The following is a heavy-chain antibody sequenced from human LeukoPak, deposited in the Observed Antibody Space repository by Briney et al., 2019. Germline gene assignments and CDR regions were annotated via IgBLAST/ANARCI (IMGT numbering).Heavy chain of an antibody. Sequence: SLRLSCAASGFTVTSYCMNWVRQDAGKWLEWVSYISSSGNTIYYADSVKGRFTISRDNAKNSLYLQMNSLRAEDTAVYYCAREYGSGSSRRRFDPWGQGTLVTVSS. V-gene: IGHV3-48*04. J-gene: IGHJ5*02. CDR2: ISSSGNTI. CDR1: GFTVTSYC. CDR3: AREYGSGSSRRRFDP. D-gene: IGHD3-10*01.